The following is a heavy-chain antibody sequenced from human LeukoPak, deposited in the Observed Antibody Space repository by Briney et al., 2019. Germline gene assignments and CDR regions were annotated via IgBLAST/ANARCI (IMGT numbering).Heavy chain of an antibody. Sequence: PGGSLRLSCAASGFTFSSYAMHWVRQAPGKGLEWVAVISYDGSNKYYADSVKGRFTISRDNSKNTLYLQMNSLRAEDTAVYYCARDPSPVVSATNIGYFLHWGQGTLVTVSS. CDR1: GFTFSSYA. CDR2: ISYDGSNK. CDR3: ARDPSPVVSATNIGYFLH. J-gene: IGHJ1*01. V-gene: IGHV3-30-3*01. D-gene: IGHD2-21*01.